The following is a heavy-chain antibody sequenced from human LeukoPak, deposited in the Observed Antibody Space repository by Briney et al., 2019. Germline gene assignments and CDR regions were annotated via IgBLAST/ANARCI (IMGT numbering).Heavy chain of an antibody. Sequence: RPGGSLRLSCAASGFTFSSCAMSWVRQAPGKGLEWVSAISGSGGSTYYADSVKGRFTISRDNSKYTLYLEMNSLRAEDTAVYYCAKESSGGWYFDYWGQGTLVTVSS. V-gene: IGHV3-23*01. CDR1: GFTFSSCA. CDR2: ISGSGGST. CDR3: AKESSGGWYFDY. J-gene: IGHJ4*02. D-gene: IGHD6-19*01.